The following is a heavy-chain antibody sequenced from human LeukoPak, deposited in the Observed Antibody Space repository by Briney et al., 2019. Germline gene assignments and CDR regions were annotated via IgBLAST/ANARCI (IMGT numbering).Heavy chain of an antibody. CDR3: ATGRDGYNSEYFQH. J-gene: IGHJ1*01. D-gene: IGHD5-24*01. Sequence: ASVKVSCKASGYTFTGNYMHWVRQAPGQGLEWMGIINPSGGSTNYPQKFQGRVTMTRDTSTSTVYMELSSLGSEDTAVYFCATGRDGYNSEYFQHWGQGTLVTVSS. CDR1: GYTFTGNY. CDR2: INPSGGST. V-gene: IGHV1-46*01.